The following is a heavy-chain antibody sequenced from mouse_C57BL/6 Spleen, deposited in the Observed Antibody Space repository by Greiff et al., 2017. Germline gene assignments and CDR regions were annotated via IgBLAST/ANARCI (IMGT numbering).Heavy chain of an antibody. J-gene: IGHJ3*01. CDR3: ASDADYYGSGAWFAY. V-gene: IGHV14-2*01. Sequence: VQLQQSGAELVKPGASVKLSCTASGFNIKDYYMHWVKQRTEQGLEWIGRIYPEDGDTKYAPKFQGKATLTADTSSNTAYLQLSSLTSEDTSVYDGASDADYYGSGAWFAYWGQGTLVTVSA. D-gene: IGHD1-1*01. CDR1: GFNIKDYY. CDR2: IYPEDGDT.